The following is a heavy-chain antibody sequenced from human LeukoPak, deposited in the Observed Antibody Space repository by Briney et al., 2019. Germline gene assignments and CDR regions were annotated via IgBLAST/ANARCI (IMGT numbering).Heavy chain of an antibody. CDR1: GGSFSGYY. CDR3: ARGRLVSIAVAGTRFGK. D-gene: IGHD6-19*01. Sequence: PSETLSLTCAVYGGSFSGYYWSWIRQPPGKGLEWIGEINHSGSTNYNPSLKSRVTISVDTSKNQFSLKLSSVTAADTAVYYCARGRLVSIAVAGTRFGKWGQGTLVTVSS. CDR2: INHSGST. J-gene: IGHJ4*02. V-gene: IGHV4-34*01.